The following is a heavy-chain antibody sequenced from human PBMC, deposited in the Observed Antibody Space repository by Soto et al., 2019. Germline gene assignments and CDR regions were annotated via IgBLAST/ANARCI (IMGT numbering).Heavy chain of an antibody. J-gene: IGHJ4*02. D-gene: IGHD6-19*01. V-gene: IGHV3-23*01. CDR1: GFTFSSYV. CDR3: AKGSSGWYERFDY. CDR2: ISGSGGST. Sequence: EVQLLESGGGLVQPGGSLRLSCAASGFTFSSYVMSWVRQAPGKGLEWVSAISGSGGSTYYADSVKGRFTISRDNXKNTLXLXXXXLRAEDTAVYYCAKGSSGWYERFDYWGQGTLVTVSS.